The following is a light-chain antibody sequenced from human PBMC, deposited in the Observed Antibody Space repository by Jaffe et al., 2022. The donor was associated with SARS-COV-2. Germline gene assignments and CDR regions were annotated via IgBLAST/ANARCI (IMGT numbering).Light chain of an antibody. CDR1: QSVSNN. CDR2: AAS. J-gene: IGKJ1*01. Sequence: EIMMTQSPATLSASPGERVTLSCRASQSVSNNLAWYQQKPGQAPRLLISAASTRATGVPARFGGSGSGTEFTLTISSLQSEDFAVYYCQQYTGWPPWTFGQGTKVEI. CDR3: QQYTGWPPWT. V-gene: IGKV3-15*01.